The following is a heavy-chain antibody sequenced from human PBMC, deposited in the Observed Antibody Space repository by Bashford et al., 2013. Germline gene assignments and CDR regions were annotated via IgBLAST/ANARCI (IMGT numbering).Heavy chain of an antibody. CDR3: ARPVLGYSSSWYHPGNNWFDP. V-gene: IGHV1-69*13. Sequence: SVKVSCKASGGTFSSYAISWVRQAPGQGLEWMGGIIPIFGTANYAQKFQGRVTITADESTSTAYMELSSLRSEDTAVYYCARPVLGYSSSWYHPGNNWFDPWAREPWSPSPQ. J-gene: IGHJ5*02. CDR2: IIPIFGTA. CDR1: GGTFSSYA. D-gene: IGHD6-13*01.